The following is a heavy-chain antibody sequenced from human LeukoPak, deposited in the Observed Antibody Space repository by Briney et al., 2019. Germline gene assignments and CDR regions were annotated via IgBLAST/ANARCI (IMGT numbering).Heavy chain of an antibody. CDR3: TTGYCSRTSCYYFDY. Sequence: GGSLRLSCAASGFTFSNAWMSWVRQAPGKGLEGVGRIKSKTDGGTTDYAAPVKGRFTSSRDDSKNKVYLQMTSLKTEDTAVYYCTTGYCSRTSCYYFDYWGQGTLVSVSS. D-gene: IGHD2-2*01. CDR2: IKSKTDGGTT. CDR1: GFTFSNAW. V-gene: IGHV3-15*01. J-gene: IGHJ4*02.